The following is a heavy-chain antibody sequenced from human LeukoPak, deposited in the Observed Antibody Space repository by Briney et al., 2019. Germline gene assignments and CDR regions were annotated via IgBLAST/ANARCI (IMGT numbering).Heavy chain of an antibody. D-gene: IGHD2-15*01. V-gene: IGHV5-51*01. CDR2: IYPGDSDT. CDR1: GYSFTSYW. J-gene: IGHJ4*02. Sequence: GESLKISCKASGYSFTSYWIGWVRQMPGNGLEWMGIIYPGDSDTRYSPSFQGQVTISADKSINTAYLQWNSLKASDTAMYYCARFVGACSGGSCYSDYWGQGTLVTVSS. CDR3: ARFVGACSGGSCYSDY.